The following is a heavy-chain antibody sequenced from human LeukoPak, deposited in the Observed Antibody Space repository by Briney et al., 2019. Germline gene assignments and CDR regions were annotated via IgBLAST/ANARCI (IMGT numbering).Heavy chain of an antibody. Sequence: PGGSLRLSCAASGFTFSSYWMHWVRQAPGKGLVWVSRISTEGGNTAYADSVKGRFTVSRDNGRNTLYLQMNSLRAEDTAVYYCARERQNKDFWSGGDYWGQGTLVTVSS. V-gene: IGHV3-74*01. J-gene: IGHJ4*02. CDR3: ARERQNKDFWSGGDY. CDR2: ISTEGGNT. D-gene: IGHD3-3*01. CDR1: GFTFSSYW.